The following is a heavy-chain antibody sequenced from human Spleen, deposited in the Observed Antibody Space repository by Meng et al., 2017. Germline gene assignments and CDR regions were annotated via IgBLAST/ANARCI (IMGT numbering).Heavy chain of an antibody. J-gene: IGHJ4*02. V-gene: IGHV3-43D*03. Sequence: ESLKISCAASGFTFDDYAMHWVRQAPGKGLEWVSLITWDGGSTYYADSVKGRFTISRDNSKNSLYLLMNSLRAEDTALYYCAKQGRIYSSGWYFFDCWGQGTLVTVSS. CDR3: AKQGRIYSSGWYFFDC. CDR2: ITWDGGST. D-gene: IGHD6-19*01. CDR1: GFTFDDYA.